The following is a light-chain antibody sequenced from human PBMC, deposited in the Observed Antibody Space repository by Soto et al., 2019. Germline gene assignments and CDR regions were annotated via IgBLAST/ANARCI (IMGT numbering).Light chain of an antibody. V-gene: IGLV2-14*01. J-gene: IGLJ1*01. Sequence: QSMLTQPASGSGSPGQSSTISCTGTSSDVGGYNYVSWYQQHPVKAPKLMIYDVTNRPSGVSDRFSGSKSGNTASLTISGLQAEDEADYYCSSYTSSSTPYVFGTGTKVTVL. CDR3: SSYTSSSTPYV. CDR2: DVT. CDR1: SSDVGGYNY.